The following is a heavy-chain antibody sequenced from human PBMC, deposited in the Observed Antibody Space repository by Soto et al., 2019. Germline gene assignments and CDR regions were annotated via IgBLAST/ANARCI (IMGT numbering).Heavy chain of an antibody. CDR1: GDSISSGGYY. Sequence: SETLSLTCTVSGDSISSGGYYWSWIRQHPGKGLEWIGYIHYSGSTYYNPSLKSRVTISVDTSKNQFSLKLSSVTAADTAVYYCARGDSPATDYWGQGTLVTVSS. CDR2: IHYSGST. J-gene: IGHJ4*02. CDR3: ARGDSPATDY. V-gene: IGHV4-31*03. D-gene: IGHD2-21*02.